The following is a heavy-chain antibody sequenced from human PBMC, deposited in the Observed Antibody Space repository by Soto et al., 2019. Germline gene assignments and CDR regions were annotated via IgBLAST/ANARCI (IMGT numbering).Heavy chain of an antibody. CDR3: GRQVVVVAATRWWWFDP. Sequence: PSETLSLTCTVSGGSISSYYWSWIRQPPGKGLEWIGYIYYSGSTNYNPSPKSRVTISVDTSKNQFSLKLSSVTAADTAVYYCGRQVVVVAATRWWWFDPWGQGTLVTVSS. D-gene: IGHD2-15*01. J-gene: IGHJ5*02. CDR2: IYYSGST. CDR1: GGSISSYY. V-gene: IGHV4-59*08.